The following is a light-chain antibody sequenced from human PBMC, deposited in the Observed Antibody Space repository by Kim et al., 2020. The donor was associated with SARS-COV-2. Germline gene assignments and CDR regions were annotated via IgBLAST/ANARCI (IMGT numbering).Light chain of an antibody. Sequence: EIVLTQSPATLSLSPGERATLSCRASQSVSTYLAWYQQKPGQAPRLLIYDASNRVTGTPARFSGRGSETDFTLTISSLEPEDFAVYFCQHRLNWPVTFDPGTKVDIK. CDR2: DAS. V-gene: IGKV3-11*01. CDR1: QSVSTY. J-gene: IGKJ3*01. CDR3: QHRLNWPVT.